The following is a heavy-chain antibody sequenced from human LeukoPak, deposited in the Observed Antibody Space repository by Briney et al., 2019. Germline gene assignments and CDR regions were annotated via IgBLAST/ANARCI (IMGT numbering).Heavy chain of an antibody. CDR2: IYYSGST. CDR3: ARDYREMATNGYYYYGMDV. D-gene: IGHD5-24*01. J-gene: IGHJ6*02. Sequence: SQTLSLTCTVSGGSISSGDYYWSWIRQPPGKGLEWIGYIYYSGSTYYNPSLKSRVTISVDTSKNQFSLKLSSVTAADTAVYYCARDYREMATNGYYYYGMDVWGQGTTVTVSS. CDR1: GGSISSGDYY. V-gene: IGHV4-30-4*01.